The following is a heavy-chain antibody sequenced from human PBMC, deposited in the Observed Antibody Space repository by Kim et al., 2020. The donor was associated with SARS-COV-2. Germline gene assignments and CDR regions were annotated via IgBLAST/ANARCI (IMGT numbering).Heavy chain of an antibody. V-gene: IGHV4-59*08. Sequence: SETLSLTCTVSGGSISSYYWSWIRQPPGKGLEWIGYIYYSGSTNYNPSLKSRVTISVDTSKNQFSLKLSSVTAADTAVYYCARPLAEDSSAFDIWGQGTMVTVSS. CDR1: GGSISSYY. CDR2: IYYSGST. J-gene: IGHJ3*02. CDR3: ARPLAEDSSAFDI. D-gene: IGHD3-22*01.